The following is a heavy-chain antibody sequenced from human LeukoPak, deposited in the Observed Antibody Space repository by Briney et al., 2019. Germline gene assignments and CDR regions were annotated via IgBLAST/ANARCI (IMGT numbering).Heavy chain of an antibody. CDR1: GFTVSSNY. J-gene: IGHJ4*02. CDR3: ARSRYDVVYFDY. V-gene: IGHV3-66*01. Sequence: PGGSLRLSCAASGFTVSSNYMSWVRQAPGKGLEWVSVINSGGSTYYADSVKGRFTISRDNAKNSLYLQMNSLRAEDTAVYFCARSRYDVVYFDYWGQGTLVTVSS. D-gene: IGHD3-3*01. CDR2: INSGGST.